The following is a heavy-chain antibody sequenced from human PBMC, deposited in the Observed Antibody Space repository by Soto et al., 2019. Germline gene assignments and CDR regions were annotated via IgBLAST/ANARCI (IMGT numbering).Heavy chain of an antibody. J-gene: IGHJ3*02. V-gene: IGHV3-49*03. D-gene: IGHD4-17*01. CDR1: GFTFGDYA. Sequence: GGSLRLSCTASGFTFGDYAMSWFRQAPGKGLEWVGFIRSKAYGGTTEYAASVKGRFTISRDDSKSIAYLQMNSLKTEDTAVYYCTRDPDYVHDAFDIWGQGTMVTVSS. CDR2: IRSKAYGGTT. CDR3: TRDPDYVHDAFDI.